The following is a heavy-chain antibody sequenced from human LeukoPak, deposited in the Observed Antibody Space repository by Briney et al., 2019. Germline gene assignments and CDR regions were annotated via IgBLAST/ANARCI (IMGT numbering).Heavy chain of an antibody. D-gene: IGHD1-1*01. Sequence: GGSLRLSCAASGFTFSSSAMSWVRQVPGKGLEWVSGISSSGGSTYYADSVKGRFTISRDNSKNALYLQMNSLRAEDTAVYYCATPATGTTFGYWGQGTLVTVSS. V-gene: IGHV3-23*01. J-gene: IGHJ4*02. CDR3: ATPATGTTFGY. CDR2: ISSSGGST. CDR1: GFTFSSSA.